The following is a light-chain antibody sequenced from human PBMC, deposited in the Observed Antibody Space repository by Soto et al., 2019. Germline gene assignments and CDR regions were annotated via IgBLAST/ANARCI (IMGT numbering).Light chain of an antibody. CDR3: SSWDASLNGYV. J-gene: IGLJ1*01. Sequence: QSVLTQPPSASGTPGQRVTISCSGSSSKIGSKTVNWYQQLPGTVPKLLIYNSYQRPSGVPVRFSASKSGTSASLAISGLQSEDEADYYCSSWDASLNGYVFGTGTKVTVL. CDR1: SSKIGSKT. CDR2: NSY. V-gene: IGLV1-44*01.